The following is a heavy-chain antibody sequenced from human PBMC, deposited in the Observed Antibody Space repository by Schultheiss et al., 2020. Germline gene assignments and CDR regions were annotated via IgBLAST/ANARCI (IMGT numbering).Heavy chain of an antibody. J-gene: IGHJ6*02. CDR2: ISSSGSTI. CDR1: GFSFSSYE. Sequence: GGSLRLSCAASGFSFSSYEMNWVRQAPGKGLEWVSYISSSGSTIYYADSVKGRFTISRDNAKNSLYLQMNSLKMEDTAVYYCARITHTAMVQIVYNGMEVWGQGTTVTVSS. V-gene: IGHV3-48*03. D-gene: IGHD5-18*01. CDR3: ARITHTAMVQIVYNGMEV.